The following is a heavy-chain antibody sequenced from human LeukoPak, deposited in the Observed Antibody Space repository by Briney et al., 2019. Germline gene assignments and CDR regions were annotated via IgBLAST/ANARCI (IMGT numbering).Heavy chain of an antibody. CDR2: IKEDGSER. D-gene: IGHD5-18*01. CDR1: AFIFSGHW. V-gene: IGHV3-7*01. CDR3: AKETGYSYGYFDY. J-gene: IGHJ4*02. Sequence: PGGSLRLSCEGSAFIFSGHWMNWVRQTPGKGLEWVASIKEDGSERQYVDSVKGRFTISRDNSKNTLYLQMNSLRAEDTAVYYCAKETGYSYGYFDYWGQGTLVTVSS.